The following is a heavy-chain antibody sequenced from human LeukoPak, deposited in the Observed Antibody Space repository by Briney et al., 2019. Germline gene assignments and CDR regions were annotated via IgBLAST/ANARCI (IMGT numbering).Heavy chain of an antibody. D-gene: IGHD4-11*01. CDR1: GFNFKNYD. J-gene: IGHJ1*01. CDR2: ISNGGSYI. CDR3: GEVDSSSEFLQH. Sequence: GGSLRLSCAPSGFNFKNYDMSWVRQAPGKGLEWVSSISNGGSYIYYADSVRGRFTLSRENAKNSLYLQMNSLRAEDTAVYYCGEVDSSSEFLQHWGQGTLVTVSS. V-gene: IGHV3-21*01.